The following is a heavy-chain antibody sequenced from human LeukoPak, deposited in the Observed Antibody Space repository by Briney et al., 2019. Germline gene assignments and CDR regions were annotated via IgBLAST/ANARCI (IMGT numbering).Heavy chain of an antibody. CDR1: GYTFTNFG. CDR3: ARVFLGYCSGGSCPQSDY. Sequence: ASVKVSCKASGYTFTNFGISWVRQAPGQGLEWMGWINPNSGGTNYAQKFQGRVTMTRDTSISTAYMEPSRLRSDDTAVYYCARVFLGYCSGGSCPQSDYWGQGTLVTVSS. CDR2: INPNSGGT. D-gene: IGHD2-15*01. V-gene: IGHV1-2*02. J-gene: IGHJ4*02.